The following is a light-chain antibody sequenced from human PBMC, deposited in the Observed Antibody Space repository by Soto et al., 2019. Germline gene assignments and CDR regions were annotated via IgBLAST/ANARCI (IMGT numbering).Light chain of an antibody. CDR2: DTS. V-gene: IGKV3D-20*01. J-gene: IGKJ4*01. CDR3: QQYGDSLT. Sequence: EIVLTQSPATLSLSPGERATLSCGASQSVSRGVIAWYQKKPGLAPRLLIFDTSTRATGIPDRFSGSGSGTDFTLTISRLEPEDFAVYYCQQYGDSLTFGGGTKVDIK. CDR1: QSVSRGV.